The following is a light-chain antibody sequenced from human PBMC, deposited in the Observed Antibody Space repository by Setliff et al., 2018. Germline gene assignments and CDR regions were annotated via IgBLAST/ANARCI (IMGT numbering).Light chain of an antibody. J-gene: IGLJ1*01. V-gene: IGLV2-11*01. Sequence: QSALTQPRSVSGSPGRSVTISCTGTSSGVGAYNYVSWYQQHPGKVPKLMIYDVRKRPSGVPDRFSGSKSGNTASLTISGLQAEDEADYYCCSYTGFSYVFGSGTRSPS. CDR1: SSGVGAYNY. CDR2: DVR. CDR3: CSYTGFSYV.